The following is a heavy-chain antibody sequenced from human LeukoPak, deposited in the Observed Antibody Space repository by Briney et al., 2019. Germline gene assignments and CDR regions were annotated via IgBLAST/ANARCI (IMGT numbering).Heavy chain of an antibody. CDR1: GGSINSNSNY. CDR3: ANSFLSYSSGWYNYY. V-gene: IGHV4-39*01. J-gene: IGHJ4*02. CDR2: ISYSGNT. D-gene: IGHD6-19*01. Sequence: PSETLSLTCTVSGGSINSNSNYWGWIRQPPGKGPEWIGSISYSGNTYYRSSLKSRVTISVDTSKNQFSLKLTSMTAEDTAVYYCANSFLSYSSGWYNYYWGQGTLVTVSS.